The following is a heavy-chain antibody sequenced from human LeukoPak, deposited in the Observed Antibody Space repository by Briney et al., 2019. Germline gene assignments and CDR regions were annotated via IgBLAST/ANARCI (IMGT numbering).Heavy chain of an antibody. Sequence: GASVKVSCKASGGTFSSYAISWVRQAPGQGLEWMGGIIPIFETANYAQKFQGRVTITADESTSTAYMELSSLRSEDTAVYYCATEGAGWQAYNWFDPWGQGTLVTVSS. CDR2: IIPIFETA. J-gene: IGHJ5*02. V-gene: IGHV1-69*13. CDR1: GGTFSSYA. D-gene: IGHD3-10*01. CDR3: ATEGAGWQAYNWFDP.